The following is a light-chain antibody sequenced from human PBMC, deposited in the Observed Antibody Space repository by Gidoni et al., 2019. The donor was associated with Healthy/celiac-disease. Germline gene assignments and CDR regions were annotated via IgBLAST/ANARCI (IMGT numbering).Light chain of an antibody. CDR2: GNS. CDR1: SSNIGAGYD. Sequence: QSVLPQPPSVSGAPGQRVTISCTGSSSNIGAGYDVHWYQQLPGTAPKLLIYGNSNRPSGVPDRFSGPKSGTSASLAITGLQAEDEADYYCQSYDSSLSVVFGGGTKLTVL. V-gene: IGLV1-40*01. CDR3: QSYDSSLSVV. J-gene: IGLJ2*01.